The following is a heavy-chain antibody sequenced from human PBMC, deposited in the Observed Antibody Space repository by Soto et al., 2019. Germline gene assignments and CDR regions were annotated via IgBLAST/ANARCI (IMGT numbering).Heavy chain of an antibody. D-gene: IGHD2-15*01. CDR2: ISYDGSNK. CDR3: AKDLHVGGYDMDV. J-gene: IGHJ6*02. Sequence: SLRLSCAASGFTFSSYGMHWVRQAPGKGLEWVAVISYDGSNKYYADSVKGRFTISRDNSKNKLYLQMNSLGAEDTAVYYCAKDLHVGGYDMDVWGQGTTVTVSS. V-gene: IGHV3-30*18. CDR1: GFTFSSYG.